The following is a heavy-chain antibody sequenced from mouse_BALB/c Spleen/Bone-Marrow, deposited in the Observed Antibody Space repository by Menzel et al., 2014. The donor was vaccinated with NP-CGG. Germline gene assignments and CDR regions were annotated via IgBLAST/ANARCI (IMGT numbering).Heavy chain of an antibody. Sequence: QVQLQQSGAELVMPGASVKMSCKASGYTLTDYWMHWVKQRPGQGLEWIGAIDTSDSYISYNQKFKGKATLTVDESSSTAYMQFSSLTSEDSAVYHCARSDYRYDPLANWGQGTLVTVSA. D-gene: IGHD2-14*01. V-gene: IGHV1-69*01. CDR1: GYTLTDYW. J-gene: IGHJ3*01. CDR3: ARSDYRYDPLAN. CDR2: IDTSDSYI.